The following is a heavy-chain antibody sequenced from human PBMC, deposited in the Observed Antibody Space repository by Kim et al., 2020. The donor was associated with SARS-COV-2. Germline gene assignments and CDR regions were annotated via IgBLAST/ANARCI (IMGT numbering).Heavy chain of an antibody. J-gene: IGHJ4*02. Sequence: GGSLRLSCAASGFTVNSNHMSWVRQAPGKGLEWISLIYSGGSTYYADSVRGRFTISRDISKNTLFLQMNSLRAEDTAIYFCSRDLLTAPHWGQGTLVTAS. D-gene: IGHD3-10*01. V-gene: IGHV3-66*01. CDR1: GFTVNSNH. CDR3: SRDLLTAPH. CDR2: IYSGGST.